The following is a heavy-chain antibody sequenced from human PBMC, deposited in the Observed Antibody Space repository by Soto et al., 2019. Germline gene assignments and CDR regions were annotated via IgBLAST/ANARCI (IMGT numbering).Heavy chain of an antibody. D-gene: IGHD2-15*01. CDR2: ISYDGSNK. J-gene: IGHJ6*02. Sequence: QVQLVESGGGVVQPGRSLRLSCAASGFTFSSYAMHWVRQAPGKGLEWVAVISYDGSNKYYADSVKGRFTISRDNSKNTLYLQMNSPRAEDTAVYYCARMASFYCSGGSCYPTYGMDVWGQGTTVTVSS. CDR3: ARMASFYCSGGSCYPTYGMDV. V-gene: IGHV3-30-3*01. CDR1: GFTFSSYA.